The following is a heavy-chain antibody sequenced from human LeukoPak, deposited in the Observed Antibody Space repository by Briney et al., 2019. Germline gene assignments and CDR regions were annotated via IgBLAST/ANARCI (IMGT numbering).Heavy chain of an antibody. CDR2: LYSDGNT. D-gene: IGHD1-14*01. V-gene: IGHV3-53*01. CDR3: ARGVEPLAANTLAY. CDR1: GFTVITYD. Sequence: GGSLRLSCAASGFTVITYDMTWVRQAPGKGLEWVSVLYSDGNTKYAGSVQGRFTISRDNSKNTLYLEMNSLSPDDTAVYYCARGVEPLAANTLAYWGQGTLVTVSS. J-gene: IGHJ4*02.